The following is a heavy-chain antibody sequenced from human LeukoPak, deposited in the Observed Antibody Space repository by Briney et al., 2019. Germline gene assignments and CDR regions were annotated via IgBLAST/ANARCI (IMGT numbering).Heavy chain of an antibody. CDR2: IYYSGST. Sequence: PSETLSLTCTVSGGSISSSSYYWGWIRQPPGKGLEWIGSIYYSGSTYYNPSLKSRVTISVDTSKNQFSLKLSSVTAAGTAVYYCARIVGATGLDPWGQGTLVTVSS. V-gene: IGHV4-39*01. D-gene: IGHD1-26*01. J-gene: IGHJ5*02. CDR1: GGSISSSSYY. CDR3: ARIVGATGLDP.